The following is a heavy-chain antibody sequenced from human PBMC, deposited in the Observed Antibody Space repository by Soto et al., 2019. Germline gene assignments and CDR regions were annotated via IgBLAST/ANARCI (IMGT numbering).Heavy chain of an antibody. CDR1: GFTFSSYG. CDR3: AKLDIVVVVAAPTDY. CDR2: ISYDGSNK. D-gene: IGHD2-15*01. Sequence: ESVGGVVQPGRSLRLSCAASGFTFSSYGMHWVRQAPGKGLEWVAVISYDGSNKYYADSVKGRFTISRDNSKNTLYLQMNSLRAEDTAVYYCAKLDIVVVVAAPTDYWGQGTLVTVSS. V-gene: IGHV3-30*18. J-gene: IGHJ4*02.